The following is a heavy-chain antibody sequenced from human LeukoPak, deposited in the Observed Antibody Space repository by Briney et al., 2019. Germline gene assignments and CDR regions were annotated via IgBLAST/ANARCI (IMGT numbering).Heavy chain of an antibody. V-gene: IGHV1-3*01. J-gene: IGHJ6*04. CDR3: ARLESITMVRGVIKDGMDV. D-gene: IGHD3-10*01. CDR1: GYTFTSYA. CDR2: INAGNGNT. Sequence: ASVKVSCKASGYTFTSYAMHWVRQASGQRLEWMGWINAGNGNTKYSQKFQGRVTITRDTSACTAYMELSSLRSEDTAVYYCARLESITMVRGVIKDGMDVWGKGTTVTVSS.